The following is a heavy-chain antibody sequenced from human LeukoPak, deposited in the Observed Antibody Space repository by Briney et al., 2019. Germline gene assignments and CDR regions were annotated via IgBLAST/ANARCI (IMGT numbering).Heavy chain of an antibody. D-gene: IGHD7-27*01. Sequence: GRSLRLSCAASGFTFSTYGMHWVRQAPGKGLEWVAVISHDGNNKYYVDSVKGRFTISRDNSKNTLYLQMNSLRAEDTAVYYCARDWGNWGYGRYFDHWGQGTPVTVSS. CDR1: GFTFSTYG. CDR3: ARDWGNWGYGRYFDH. J-gene: IGHJ4*02. CDR2: ISHDGNNK. V-gene: IGHV3-30*03.